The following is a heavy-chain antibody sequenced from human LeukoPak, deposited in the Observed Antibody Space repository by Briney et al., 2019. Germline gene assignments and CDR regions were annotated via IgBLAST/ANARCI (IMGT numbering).Heavy chain of an antibody. Sequence: GASVKVSCKASGYTFTCYYMHWVRQAPGQGLEWMGRINPNSGGTNYAQKFQGRVTMTRDTSISTAYMELSRLRSDDTAVYYCARVCSAAGTGSRYYFDYWGQGTLVTVSS. D-gene: IGHD6-13*01. CDR1: GYTFTCYY. CDR2: INPNSGGT. J-gene: IGHJ4*02. V-gene: IGHV1-2*06. CDR3: ARVCSAAGTGSRYYFDY.